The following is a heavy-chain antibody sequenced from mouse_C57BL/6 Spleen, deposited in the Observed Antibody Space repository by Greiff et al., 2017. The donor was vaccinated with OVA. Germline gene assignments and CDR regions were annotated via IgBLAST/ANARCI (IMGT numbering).Heavy chain of an antibody. CDR3: AREDYGGAMDY. J-gene: IGHJ4*01. CDR1: GFTFSDYG. V-gene: IGHV5-15*01. CDR2: ISNLAYSI. Sequence: DVHLVESGGGLVQPGGSLKLSCAASGFTFSDYGMAWVRQAPRKGPEWVAFISNLAYSIYYADTVTGRFTISRENAKNTLYLEMSSLRSEDTAMYYCAREDYGGAMDYWGQGTSVTVSS. D-gene: IGHD1-1*01.